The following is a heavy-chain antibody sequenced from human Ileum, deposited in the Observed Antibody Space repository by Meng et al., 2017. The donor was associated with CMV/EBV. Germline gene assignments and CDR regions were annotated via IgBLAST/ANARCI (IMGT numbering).Heavy chain of an antibody. CDR3: ARGRDYVWGT. V-gene: IGHV4-4*02. D-gene: IGHD3-16*01. Sequence: SETLSLTCDISGDSISSSGVWWSWVRQPPGKGLEWIGEIYHTGSTNYNPSLMSRVTISVDKSKNQFSLNLISVTAADTAVYYCARGRDYVWGTWGQGTPVTVSS. CDR2: IYHTGST. J-gene: IGHJ5*02. CDR1: GDSISSSGVW.